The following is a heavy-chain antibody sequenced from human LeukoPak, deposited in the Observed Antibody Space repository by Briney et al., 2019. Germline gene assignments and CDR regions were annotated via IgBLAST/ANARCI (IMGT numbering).Heavy chain of an antibody. Sequence: GASVKVSCKASGYTFTSYGISWVRQAPGRGREWMGWISAYNGNTNYAQKLQGRVTMTTDTSTSTAYMELRSLRSDDTAVYYCARVGYSGYDSKMGYWGQGTLVTVSS. CDR2: ISAYNGNT. D-gene: IGHD5-12*01. V-gene: IGHV1-18*01. CDR1: GYTFTSYG. CDR3: ARVGYSGYDSKMGY. J-gene: IGHJ4*02.